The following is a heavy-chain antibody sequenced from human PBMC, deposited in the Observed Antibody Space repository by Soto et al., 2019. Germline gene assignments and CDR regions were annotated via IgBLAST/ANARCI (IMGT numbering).Heavy chain of an antibody. J-gene: IGHJ6*02. CDR1: AFTLSKFV. V-gene: IGHV3-30-3*01. CDR2: TSNDGSNT. CDR3: ARGNLDV. D-gene: IGHD1-7*01. Sequence: GGSLRLSCAASAFTLSKFVMHWVRQAPGRGLEWVAVTSNDGSNTFYADSVKGRFTISRDNSKNTAYLQMNSLRTEDTAVYYCARGNLDVWGQGTTVTVSS.